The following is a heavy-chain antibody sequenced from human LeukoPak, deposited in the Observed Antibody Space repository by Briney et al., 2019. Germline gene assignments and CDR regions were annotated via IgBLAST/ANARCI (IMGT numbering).Heavy chain of an antibody. V-gene: IGHV1-8*02. Sequence: GASVKLSCKASGYTFTSYDINWVRQPTGQGLEWMGWMNPNSGNTGYAQKFQGRVTITRNTSISGAYMELSSLTAEDTAVDSVARGYCRTTSCYLGQNWFDPWGEGSLVTVSS. CDR3: ARGYCRTTSCYLGQNWFDP. CDR2: MNPNSGNT. J-gene: IGHJ5*01. CDR1: GYTFTSYD. D-gene: IGHD2-2*01.